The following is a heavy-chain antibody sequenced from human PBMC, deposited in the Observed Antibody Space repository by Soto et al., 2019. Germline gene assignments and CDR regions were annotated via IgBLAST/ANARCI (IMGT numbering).Heavy chain of an antibody. CDR3: ATGGGRFNYGMDV. CDR1: GGSIRSYY. Sequence: QVQLQESGPGLVKPSQTLSITCNVSGGSIRSYYWSCIRQPPGKRLEWIGYIYYSGYTNYNPSLKSRVTISVDTSKNQLSLTLSSVTAADTAVYYCATGGGRFNYGMDVWGQGTTVTVSS. D-gene: IGHD3-10*01. V-gene: IGHV4-59*01. J-gene: IGHJ6*02. CDR2: IYYSGYT.